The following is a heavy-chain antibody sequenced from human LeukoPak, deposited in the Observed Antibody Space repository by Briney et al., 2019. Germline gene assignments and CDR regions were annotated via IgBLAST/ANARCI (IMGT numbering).Heavy chain of an antibody. CDR1: GFTFSSYA. D-gene: IGHD5-24*01. CDR2: ISGSGGST. Sequence: GGSLRLSCAASGFTFSSYAMSWVRQAPGKGLEWVSAISGSGGSTYYADSVKGRFTISRDNSKNTLYLQMNSLRAEDTAVYYCARDRERWLQLYAFDIWGQGTMVTVSS. V-gene: IGHV3-23*01. J-gene: IGHJ3*02. CDR3: ARDRERWLQLYAFDI.